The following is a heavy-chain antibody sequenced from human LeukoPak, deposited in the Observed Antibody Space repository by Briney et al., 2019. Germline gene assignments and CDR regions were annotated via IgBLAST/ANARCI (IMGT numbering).Heavy chain of an antibody. Sequence: GASVTVSFTASGYTFTVYYMHWVRQAPGQGLEWLGWINPNSGGTNYAQKFQGRVTMTRDTSISTAYMELSRLRSDDTAVYYCAGETLGSHYYYGMDVWGQGTTVTVSS. D-gene: IGHD1-26*01. CDR3: AGETLGSHYYYGMDV. CDR2: INPNSGGT. J-gene: IGHJ6*02. V-gene: IGHV1-2*02. CDR1: GYTFTVYY.